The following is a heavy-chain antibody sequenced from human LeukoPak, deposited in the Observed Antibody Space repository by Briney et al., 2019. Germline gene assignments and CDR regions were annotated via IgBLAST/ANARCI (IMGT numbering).Heavy chain of an antibody. D-gene: IGHD2-15*01. Sequence: GGSRRLSCAASGITVSNNYMTLVRQAPGKGLEWVSLIYSGGTTFYADSVKGRLTISRDNSKNTLYLQMNSLRAEDTAVYYCAKAPTYCSGGSCYPSDYYYYGMDVWGQGTTVTVSS. CDR2: IYSGGTT. V-gene: IGHV3-66*01. CDR3: AKAPTYCSGGSCYPSDYYYYGMDV. CDR1: GITVSNNY. J-gene: IGHJ6*02.